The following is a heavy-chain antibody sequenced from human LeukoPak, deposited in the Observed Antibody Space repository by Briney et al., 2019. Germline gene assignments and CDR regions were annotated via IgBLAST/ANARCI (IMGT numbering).Heavy chain of an antibody. J-gene: IGHJ1*01. Sequence: SETLSLTCTVSGGSISTYYWNWIRQPPGKGLEWIGYIYHSGSTNYNPSLQSRVTISVDTSKNQFSLNLNSVTAADTAVYYCARGGAARLHFQNWGQGTLVTASS. V-gene: IGHV4-59*01. CDR3: ARGGAARLHFQN. CDR1: GGSISTYY. D-gene: IGHD6-6*01. CDR2: IYHSGST.